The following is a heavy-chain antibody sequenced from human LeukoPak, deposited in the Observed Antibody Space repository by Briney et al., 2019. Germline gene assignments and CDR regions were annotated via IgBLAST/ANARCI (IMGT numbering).Heavy chain of an antibody. J-gene: IGHJ3*02. Sequence: GGSLRLSCAASGFTFSSYGMHWVRQAPGKGLEWVAVISYDGSNKYYADSVKGRFTISRDNSKNTLYLQMNSLRAEDTAVYYCARDLAWDAFDIWGQGTMVTVSS. CDR1: GFTFSSYG. CDR2: ISYDGSNK. CDR3: ARDLAWDAFDI. V-gene: IGHV3-30*03.